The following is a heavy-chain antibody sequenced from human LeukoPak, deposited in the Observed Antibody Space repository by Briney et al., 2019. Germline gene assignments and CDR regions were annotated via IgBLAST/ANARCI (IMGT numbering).Heavy chain of an antibody. D-gene: IGHD2-2*01. CDR2: IWYDGSYK. V-gene: IGHV3-33*01. CDR1: GFTFSSHG. CDR3: ARDKSTSCYYFDY. J-gene: IGHJ4*02. Sequence: GGSLRLSCAASGFTFSSHGMHRVRQAPGKGLEWVAVIWYDGSYKYYADSVKGRFTISRDNSNSTLYLQMSSLRAEDTAVYYCARDKSTSCYYFDYWGQGTLVTVSS.